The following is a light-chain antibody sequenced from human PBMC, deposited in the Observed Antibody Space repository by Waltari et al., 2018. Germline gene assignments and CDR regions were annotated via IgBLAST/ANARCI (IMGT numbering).Light chain of an antibody. CDR1: QGIGNN. V-gene: IGKV1-16*01. J-gene: IGKJ1*01. Sequence: DIQMTQSPSSLSASVRDKVTITCQASQGIGNNLNWYQQKPGKAPKLLIYGASSLQSGIPSRFSGSGSGTDFTLTINSLQPEDFATYYCQQGYSYPRTFGQGTKVEIK. CDR3: QQGYSYPRT. CDR2: GAS.